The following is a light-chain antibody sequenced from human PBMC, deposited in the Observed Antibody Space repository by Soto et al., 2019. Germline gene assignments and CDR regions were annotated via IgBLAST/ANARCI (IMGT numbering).Light chain of an antibody. Sequence: QSGKTEPVSGSGTPRQTITISCTGTSSDVGRYNLVSWYQQHPGKAPKLIIHEDSKRSSGLSNRFSGSKSGNTASLTISGLQAEDEADYYCCSYAGSSTYVFGTGTKVTVL. V-gene: IGLV2-23*01. CDR2: EDS. J-gene: IGLJ1*01. CDR3: CSYAGSSTYV. CDR1: SSDVGRYNL.